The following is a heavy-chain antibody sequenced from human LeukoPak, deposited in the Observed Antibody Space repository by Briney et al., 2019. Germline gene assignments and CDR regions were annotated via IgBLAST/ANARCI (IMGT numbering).Heavy chain of an antibody. Sequence: SETLSLTCTVSGGFITSSSYFWGWIRQPPGKGLEWIGSIYYSGNTYYNPSLKSRVSISVDTSKNQFSLKLSSVTAADTAVYYGARDARSSMNGPNAFDIWGQGTMVTVSS. CDR1: GGFITSSSYF. CDR3: ARDARSSMNGPNAFDI. D-gene: IGHD1-1*01. CDR2: IYYSGNT. V-gene: IGHV4-39*02. J-gene: IGHJ3*02.